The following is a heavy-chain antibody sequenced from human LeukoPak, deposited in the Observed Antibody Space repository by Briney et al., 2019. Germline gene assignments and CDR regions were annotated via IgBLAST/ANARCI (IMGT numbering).Heavy chain of an antibody. CDR3: ARTFVDGLSNDYLAFDI. D-gene: IGHD4-11*01. J-gene: IGHJ3*02. CDR1: GYTFTSYY. CDR2: INPSGGST. Sequence: GASVKVSCKASGYTFTSYYMHWVRQAPGQGLEWMGIINPSGGSTSYAQKFQGRVTMTRDMSTSTVYMELSSLRSEDTAVYYCARTFVDGLSNDYLAFDIWGQGTMVTVSS. V-gene: IGHV1-46*01.